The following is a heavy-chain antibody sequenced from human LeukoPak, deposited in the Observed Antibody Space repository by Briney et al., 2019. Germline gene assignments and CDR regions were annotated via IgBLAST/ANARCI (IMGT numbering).Heavy chain of an antibody. CDR1: GFTFSTYW. J-gene: IGHJ4*02. Sequence: GGSLRLSCAASGFTFSTYWMHWVRQAPGKGLVWVSRINRDGSSTSYADSVKGRFTISRDNAKNTLYLQMNSLRVEDTAVYYCARGRLTSSSVTTNSWGQGTLVSVSS. CDR3: ARGRLTSSSVTTNS. CDR2: INRDGSST. V-gene: IGHV3-74*01. D-gene: IGHD4-17*01.